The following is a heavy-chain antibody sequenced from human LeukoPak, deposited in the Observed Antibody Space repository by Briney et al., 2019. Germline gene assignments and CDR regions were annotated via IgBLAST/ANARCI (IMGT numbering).Heavy chain of an antibody. V-gene: IGHV4-39*07. Sequence: SETLSLTCTVSGGSISSSSYYWGWIRQPPGKGLEWIGSIHYSGSTNYNPSLKSRVTISVDTSKNQFSLKLSSVTAADTAVYYCAREAHYYDSSGYYYASFDYWGQGTLVTVSS. J-gene: IGHJ4*02. D-gene: IGHD3-22*01. CDR1: GGSISSSSYY. CDR2: IHYSGST. CDR3: AREAHYYDSSGYYYASFDY.